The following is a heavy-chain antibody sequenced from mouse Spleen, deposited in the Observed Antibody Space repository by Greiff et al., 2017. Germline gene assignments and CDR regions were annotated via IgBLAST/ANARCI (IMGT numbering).Heavy chain of an antibody. J-gene: IGHJ2*01. CDR1: GYSITSGYY. D-gene: IGHD1-1*01. CDR2: ISYDGSN. CDR3: ARVVLRSYFDY. V-gene: IGHV3-6*01. Sequence: DVKLQESGPGLVKPSQSLSLTCSVTGYSITSGYYWNWIRQFPGNKLEWMGYISYDGSNNYNPSLKNRISITRDTSKNQFFLKLNSVTTEDTATYYCARVVLRSYFDYWGQGTTLTVSS.